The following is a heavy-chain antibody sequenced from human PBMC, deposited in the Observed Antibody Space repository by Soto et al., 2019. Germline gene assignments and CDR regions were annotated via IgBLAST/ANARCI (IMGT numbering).Heavy chain of an antibody. J-gene: IGHJ4*02. Sequence: GGSLRLSCAASGFTFARYSMNWVRQAPGKGLEWVSSISSTTNYIYYADSMKGRFTVSRDNAKNSVYLEMNSLSAEDTAVYYCARESEDLTSNFDYWGQGTLVTVSS. CDR1: GFTFARYS. CDR3: ARESEDLTSNFDY. V-gene: IGHV3-21*01. CDR2: ISSTTNYI.